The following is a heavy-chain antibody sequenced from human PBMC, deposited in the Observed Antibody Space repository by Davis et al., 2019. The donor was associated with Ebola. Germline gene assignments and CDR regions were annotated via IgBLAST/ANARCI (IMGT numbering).Heavy chain of an antibody. CDR3: ARALAGIYYYGMDV. J-gene: IGHJ6*04. Sequence: ASVKVSCKASGYTFTSYAMHWVRQAPGQGLEWMGWITAYNGNTNYAQKLQGRVTMTTDTSTSTAYMELRSLRSEDTAVYYCARALAGIYYYGMDVWGKGTTVTVSS. V-gene: IGHV1-18*01. CDR1: GYTFTSYA. D-gene: IGHD6-13*01. CDR2: ITAYNGNT.